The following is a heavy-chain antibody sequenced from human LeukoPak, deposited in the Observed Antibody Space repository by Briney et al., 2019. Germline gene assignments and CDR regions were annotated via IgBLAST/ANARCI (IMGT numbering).Heavy chain of an antibody. V-gene: IGHV1-69*05. CDR2: IIPIFGTA. Sequence: SVKVSCKASGGTFSSYAISWVRQAPGQGLEWMGRIIPIFGTANYAQKFQGRVTITTDESTSTAYMELSSLRSEDTAVYYCARDRDNWNDARGILWRNYYYYMDVWGRGTTVTVSS. D-gene: IGHD1-20*01. J-gene: IGHJ6*03. CDR3: ARDRDNWNDARGILWRNYYYYMDV. CDR1: GGTFSSYA.